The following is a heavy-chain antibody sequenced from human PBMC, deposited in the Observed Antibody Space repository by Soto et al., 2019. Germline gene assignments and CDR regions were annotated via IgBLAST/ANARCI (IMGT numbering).Heavy chain of an antibody. CDR1: GFTFSSYS. CDR3: ARHEPAGGWFDP. J-gene: IGHJ5*02. V-gene: IGHV3-21*01. D-gene: IGHD2-2*01. CDR2: ISSSSSYI. Sequence: GGSLRLSCAASGFTFSSYSMNWVRQAPGKGLEWVSSISSSSSYIYYADSVKGRFTISRDNAKNSLYLQMNSLRAEDTAVYYCARHEPAGGWFDPWGQGTLVTVSS.